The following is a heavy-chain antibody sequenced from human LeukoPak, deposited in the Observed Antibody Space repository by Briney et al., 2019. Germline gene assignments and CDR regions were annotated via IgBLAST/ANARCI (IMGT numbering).Heavy chain of an antibody. J-gene: IGHJ4*02. CDR3: ARLKYADYAYIFDY. D-gene: IGHD4-17*01. V-gene: IGHV4-30-4*01. CDR1: GGSISSGDYY. CDR2: IYYSGST. Sequence: SESLSLTCTVSGGSISSGDYYWSWIRQPPGKCLEWIGYIYYSGSTYYNPSLKSRVTISVDTSKNQFSLKLSSVTAADTAVYYCARLKYADYAYIFDYRGQGTLVTVSS.